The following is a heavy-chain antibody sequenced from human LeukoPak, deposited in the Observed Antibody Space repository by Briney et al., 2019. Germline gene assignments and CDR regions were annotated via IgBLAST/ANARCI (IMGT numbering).Heavy chain of an antibody. Sequence: GGSLRLSCAPSGFTLSRHWMRWVRQAPPNGLEWVANKKQDGREKLYVDSVKGQFTISRDNAKNSLYLQMNSLRAEDTAVYYCARDRTGYSSGWCDRWGQGTLVTVSS. CDR3: ARDRTGYSSGWCDR. J-gene: IGHJ5*02. CDR1: GFTLSRHW. D-gene: IGHD6-19*01. CDR2: KKQDGREK. V-gene: IGHV3-7*01.